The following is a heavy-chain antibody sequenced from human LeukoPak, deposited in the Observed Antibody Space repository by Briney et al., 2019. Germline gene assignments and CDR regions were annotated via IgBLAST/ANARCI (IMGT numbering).Heavy chain of an antibody. Sequence: GGSLRLSCAASGFTFSSYAMHWVRQAPGKGLEWLAFIRYDGSNKYYADSVKGRFTISRDNSKNTLYLQMNSLRPEDTAVYYCAKAQGDYYYDSSGYYDWFDPWGQGTLVTVSS. CDR3: AKAQGDYYYDSSGYYDWFDP. D-gene: IGHD3-22*01. CDR2: IRYDGSNK. V-gene: IGHV3-30*02. J-gene: IGHJ5*02. CDR1: GFTFSSYA.